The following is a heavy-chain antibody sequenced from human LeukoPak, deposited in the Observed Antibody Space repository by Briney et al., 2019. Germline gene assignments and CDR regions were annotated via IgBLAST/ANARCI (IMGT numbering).Heavy chain of an antibody. J-gene: IGHJ5*02. Sequence: GGSLRLSCAASGFIFSSYGMHWVRQAPGKGLEWVAVISYDGSNKYYADSVKGRFTISRDNSKNTLYLQMNSLRAEDTAVYYCAKDLGYGGNFNWFDPWGQGTLVTVSS. CDR2: ISYDGSNK. V-gene: IGHV3-30*18. CDR1: GFIFSSYG. CDR3: AKDLGYGGNFNWFDP. D-gene: IGHD2-21*02.